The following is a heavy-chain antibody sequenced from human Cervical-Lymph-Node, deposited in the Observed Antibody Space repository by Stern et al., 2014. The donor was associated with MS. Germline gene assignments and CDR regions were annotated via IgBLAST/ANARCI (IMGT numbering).Heavy chain of an antibody. J-gene: IGHJ4*02. D-gene: IGHD6-19*01. CDR3: ARLIAVAGTEDDY. CDR2: ISHSGTT. CDR1: GGSISSSNR. V-gene: IGHV4-4*02. Sequence: QMQLQESGPGLVKPSGTLSLTCAVSGGSISSSNRWSWVRQPPGKGLERIGEISHSGTTKYNPSLKSRVTISEHKSKTQFSLKLSSVTAADTAVYYCARLIAVAGTEDDYWGQGTLVTVSS.